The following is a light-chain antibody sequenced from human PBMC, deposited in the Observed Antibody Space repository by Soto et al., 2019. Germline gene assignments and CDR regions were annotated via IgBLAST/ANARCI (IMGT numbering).Light chain of an antibody. V-gene: IGKV1-39*01. CDR1: QSISNH. Sequence: DIQMTHSPSSLSACVEDRVIITCRASQSISNHLNWYQQKPGKAPKLLIFAASSLQSGVPSRFSGSRSGPDFTLTISSLQPEDFATYYRQQSHSSPPTFGQGTKVDIK. CDR2: AAS. CDR3: QQSHSSPPT. J-gene: IGKJ1*01.